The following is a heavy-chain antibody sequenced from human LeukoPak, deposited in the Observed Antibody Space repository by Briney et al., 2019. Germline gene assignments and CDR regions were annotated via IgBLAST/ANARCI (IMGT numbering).Heavy chain of an antibody. D-gene: IGHD6-19*01. J-gene: IGHJ4*02. CDR3: ARDREGIAVAGTAYYFDY. CDR2: INPSGGST. CDR1: GYTFTSYY. Sequence: ASVKVSCKASGYTFTSYYMHWVRQAPGQGLEWMGIINPSGGSTSYAQKFQGRVTMTRDTSTSTVYMELSSLRSEDTAVYYCARDREGIAVAGTAYYFDYWGKGPLVTVSS. V-gene: IGHV1-46*01.